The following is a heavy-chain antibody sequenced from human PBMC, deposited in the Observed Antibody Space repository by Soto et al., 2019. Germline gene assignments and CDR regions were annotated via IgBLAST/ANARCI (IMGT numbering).Heavy chain of an antibody. V-gene: IGHV4-4*07. CDR3: VRDGTKTLRDWFDP. CDR1: GASISGYY. J-gene: IGHJ5*02. Sequence: TSETLSLTCTVAGASISGYYWSWIRKSAGKGLEWIGRIYATGTTDYNPSLKSRVMMSVDTSKKQFSLRLRSVTAADTAVYYCVRDGTKTLRDWFDPWGQGMSVTVSS. D-gene: IGHD1-1*01. CDR2: IYATGTT.